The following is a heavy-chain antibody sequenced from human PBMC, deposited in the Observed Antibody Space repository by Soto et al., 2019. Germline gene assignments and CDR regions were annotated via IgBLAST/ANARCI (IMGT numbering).Heavy chain of an antibody. CDR3: ARDKINGLFEH. CDR1: GGSFSGYY. V-gene: IGHV4-34*01. Sequence: SETLSLTCAVYGGSFSGYYWTWIRQPPGTGLEWIGEINHSGSTNYNPSLKSRVTISVDTSKNQFSLKLTSVTAADTAVYYCARDKINGLFEHWGQGTLVTVFS. D-gene: IGHD2-8*01. J-gene: IGHJ4*02. CDR2: INHSGST.